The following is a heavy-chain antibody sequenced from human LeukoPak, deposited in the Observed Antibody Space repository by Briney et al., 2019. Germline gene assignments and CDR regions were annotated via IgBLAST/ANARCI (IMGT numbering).Heavy chain of an antibody. D-gene: IGHD6-13*01. J-gene: IGHJ4*02. CDR1: GGSISSSSYY. CDR2: IYYSGST. CDR3: ARLHSSSWYYHY. V-gene: IGHV4-39*01. Sequence: PSETLSLTYTVPGGSISSSSYYWGWIRQPPGKGLEWIGSIYYSGSTYYNPSLKSRVTISVDTSKNQFSLKLSSVTAADTAVYYCARLHSSSWYYHYWGQGTLVTVSS.